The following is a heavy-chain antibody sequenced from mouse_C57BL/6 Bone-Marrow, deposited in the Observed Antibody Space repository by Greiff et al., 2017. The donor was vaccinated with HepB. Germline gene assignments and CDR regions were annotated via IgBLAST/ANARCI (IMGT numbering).Heavy chain of an antibody. CDR2: IYWDDDK. J-gene: IGHJ1*03. Sequence: QVTLKESGPGILQSSQTLSLTCSFSGFLLSTSGMGVSWIRQPSGKGLEWLAHIYWDDDKRYNPSLKSRLTISKDTSRNQVFLKITSVDTADTATYYCARREVTRYFDVWGTGTTVTVSS. CDR3: ARREVTRYFDV. V-gene: IGHV8-12*01. D-gene: IGHD2-5*01. CDR1: GFLLSTSGMG.